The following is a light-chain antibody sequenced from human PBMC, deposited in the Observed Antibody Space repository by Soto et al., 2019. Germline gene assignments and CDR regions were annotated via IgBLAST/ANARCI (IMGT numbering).Light chain of an antibody. CDR2: GAS. Sequence: EIVMTQSPDTLYESPGEGATLSCRASQSVRTKLAWYQQKAGQAPRLLIYGASTRATGIPARFSGSGSGTDFTLTISSLEPEDFAVYYCQHRSIWPVSFGQGTRLENK. V-gene: IGKV3-11*01. J-gene: IGKJ5*01. CDR3: QHRSIWPVS. CDR1: QSVRTK.